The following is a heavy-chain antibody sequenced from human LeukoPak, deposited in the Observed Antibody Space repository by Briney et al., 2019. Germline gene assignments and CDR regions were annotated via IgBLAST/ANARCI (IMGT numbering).Heavy chain of an antibody. CDR3: ARHTRWLPFDY. J-gene: IGHJ4*02. D-gene: IGHD5-24*01. CDR1: GGSISIYY. V-gene: IGHV4-59*08. CDR2: INYSGST. Sequence: PADTLSLTCTVSGGSISIYYWSRIRQPPQEGLERVGYINYSGSTNYKTSLKSRVTISVDTSKYQFSLKLSSVTAADTAVYYCARHTRWLPFDYWGQGTLVTVSS.